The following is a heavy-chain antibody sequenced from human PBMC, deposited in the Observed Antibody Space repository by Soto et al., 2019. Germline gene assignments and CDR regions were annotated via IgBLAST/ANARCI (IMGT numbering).Heavy chain of an antibody. J-gene: IGHJ6*02. D-gene: IGHD2-2*01. CDR2: IKRNIDGGTT. CDR1: GFNGRNAW. Sequence: EVQLVESGGGLVKPGGSLRLSCAASGFNGRNAWMNWVRQAPGKGFEWVGRIKRNIDGGTTDYAALVKGRLTIVRDDSNKTLYLQMNSLKTEDTPVYYCTILVTAGSYGLDVWGQGTTVTVSS. CDR3: TILVTAGSYGLDV. V-gene: IGHV3-15*07.